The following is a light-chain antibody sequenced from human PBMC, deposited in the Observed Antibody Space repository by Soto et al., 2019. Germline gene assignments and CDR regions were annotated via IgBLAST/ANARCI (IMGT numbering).Light chain of an antibody. CDR1: QSVSSN. J-gene: IGKJ5*01. Sequence: EIGMTKSPAALSVSPGERATLSCRASQSVSSNLAWYQQKPGQAPRLLIYRASTRVIGIPARFSGSGSGTEFTLTISSLQSEDFAVYYCQQYNNWPPITFGQGTRLEI. CDR3: QQYNNWPPIT. V-gene: IGKV3-15*01. CDR2: RAS.